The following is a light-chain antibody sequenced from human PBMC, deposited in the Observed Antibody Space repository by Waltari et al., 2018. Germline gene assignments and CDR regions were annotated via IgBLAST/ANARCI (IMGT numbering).Light chain of an antibody. V-gene: IGKV1-5*03. CDR2: KAS. J-gene: IGKJ2*01. Sequence: DIQMTQSPSTLSASVGDRVTITCRASQSISSWLAWYQQKPGKAPKLLIYKASSLERGVPSRFSGSGSGTEFTLTISSLQPDDFATYYCQQYNSYSPRDTFGQGTKLEIK. CDR3: QQYNSYSPRDT. CDR1: QSISSW.